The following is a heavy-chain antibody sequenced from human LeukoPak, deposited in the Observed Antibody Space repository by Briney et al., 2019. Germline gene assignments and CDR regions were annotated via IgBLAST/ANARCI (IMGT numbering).Heavy chain of an antibody. CDR2: ISGGSSGST. CDR3: AKDLKDETYYYDSSGYWY. CDR1: GFTFSDYA. Sequence: GGSLRLSCAASGFTFSDYAMSWVRQAPGKGLEWLSVISGGSSGSTYYADSVTGRFTVSRDNSKNTLYLQMNSLRAEDTAVYYCAKDLKDETYYYDSSGYWYWGQGTLVTVSS. V-gene: IGHV3-23*01. D-gene: IGHD3-22*01. J-gene: IGHJ4*02.